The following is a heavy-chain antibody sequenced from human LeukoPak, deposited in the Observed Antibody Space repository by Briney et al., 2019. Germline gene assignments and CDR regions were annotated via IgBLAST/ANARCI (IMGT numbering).Heavy chain of an antibody. CDR3: ARDRIPAAPTDYYYYYMDV. CDR2: ISSSSSTI. D-gene: IGHD2-2*01. CDR1: GFTFSSYS. Sequence: PGGSLRLSCAASGFTFSSYSMNWVRQAPGKGLEWVAYISSSSSTIYYADSVKGRFTISRDNAKNSLYLQMNSLRAEDTAVYYCARDRIPAAPTDYYYYYMDVWGKGTTVTISS. J-gene: IGHJ6*03. V-gene: IGHV3-48*04.